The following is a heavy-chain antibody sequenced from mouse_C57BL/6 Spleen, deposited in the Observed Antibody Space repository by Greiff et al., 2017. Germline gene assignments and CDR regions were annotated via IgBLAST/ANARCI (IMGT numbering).Heavy chain of an antibody. CDR3: ACGIRHDSSCWYFDV. CDR1: GFTFSSYA. D-gene: IGHD2-12*01. V-gene: IGHV5-4*03. CDR2: ISDGGSYT. Sequence: EVKLMESGGGLVKPGGSLKLSCAASGFTFSSYAMSWVRQTPEQRLEWVATISDGGSYTYYPDNVKGRFTISRDNAKTNLSLQMRHMKSEYTAVLYGACGIRHDSSCWYFDVWGTGTLVTVSS. J-gene: IGHJ1*03.